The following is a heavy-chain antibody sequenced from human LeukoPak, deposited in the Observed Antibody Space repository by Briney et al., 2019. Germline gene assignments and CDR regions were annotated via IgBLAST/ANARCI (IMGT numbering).Heavy chain of an antibody. D-gene: IGHD5-24*01. J-gene: IGHJ4*02. Sequence: GGSLRLSCAASGLTFGDYWMSWVRQAPGKGLEWVANIRQDGGEKYCVDSVKGRFTISRDNAKNSLYLQMNSLRAEDTAVYYCAKDWRDAYTAVFDYWGQGAQVTVSS. CDR1: GLTFGDYW. V-gene: IGHV3-7*01. CDR3: AKDWRDAYTAVFDY. CDR2: IRQDGGEK.